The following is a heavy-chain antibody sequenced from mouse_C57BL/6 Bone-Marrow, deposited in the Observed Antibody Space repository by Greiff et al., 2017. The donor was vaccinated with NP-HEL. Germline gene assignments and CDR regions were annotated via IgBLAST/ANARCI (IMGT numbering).Heavy chain of an antibody. D-gene: IGHD1-1*01. V-gene: IGHV1-39*01. CDR1: GYSFTDYN. J-gene: IGHJ2*01. Sequence: LVESGPELVKPGASVKISCKASGYSFTDYNMNWVKQSNGKSLEWIGVINPNYGTTSYNQKFKGKATLTVDQSSSTAYMQLNSLTSEDSAVYYCARWGDYYGSRGYFDYWGQGTTLTVSS. CDR2: INPNYGTT. CDR3: ARWGDYYGSRGYFDY.